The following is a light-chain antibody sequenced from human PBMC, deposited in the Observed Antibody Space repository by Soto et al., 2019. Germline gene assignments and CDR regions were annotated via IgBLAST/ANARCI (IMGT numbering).Light chain of an antibody. CDR2: AAS. J-gene: IGKJ1*01. Sequence: AIRMTQSPSSLSASTGDRVTITCRASQGISSYLAWYQQKPGKAPKLLIYAASTLQSGVQSRFSGSGSGTDFTLTIRCLQSEDFATYYCKQYYSYPRTFGQGTKVDNK. CDR3: KQYYSYPRT. V-gene: IGKV1-8*01. CDR1: QGISSY.